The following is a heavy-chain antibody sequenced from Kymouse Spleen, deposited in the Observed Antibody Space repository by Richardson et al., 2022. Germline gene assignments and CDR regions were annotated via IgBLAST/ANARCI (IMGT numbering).Heavy chain of an antibody. CDR3: ASRRFGELPFDY. Sequence: QVQLQQWGAGLLKPSETLSLTCAVYGGSFSGYYWSWIRQPPGKGLEWIGEINHSGSTNYNPSLKSRVTISVDTSKNQFSLKLSSVTAADTAVYYCASRRFGELPFDYWGQGTLVTVSS. CDR2: INHSGST. J-gene: IGHJ4*02. V-gene: IGHV4-34*01. D-gene: IGHD3-10*01. CDR1: GGSFSGYY.